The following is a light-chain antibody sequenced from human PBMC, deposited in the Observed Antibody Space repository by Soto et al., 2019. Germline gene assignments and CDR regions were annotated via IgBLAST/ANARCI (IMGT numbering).Light chain of an antibody. CDR2: GAS. CDR1: QSVSSY. J-gene: IGKJ1*01. Sequence: EIVLPQSPATLSFSPGERATLSCRASQSVSSYLAWYQQKPGQAPRLLIYGASTRATGIPARFSGSGSGTDFTLTISRLEPEDFAVYYCQQYGSSGTFGQGTKVDI. CDR3: QQYGSSGT. V-gene: IGKV3-20*01.